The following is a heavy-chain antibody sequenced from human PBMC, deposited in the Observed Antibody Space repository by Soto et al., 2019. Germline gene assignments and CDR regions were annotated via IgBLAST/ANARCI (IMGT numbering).Heavy chain of an antibody. CDR3: ARTPLYSGSYTFDY. CDR2: ISAYNGNT. Sequence: ASVKVSCKASGYTFTSYGISWVRQAPGQGLEWMGWISAYNGNTNYAQKLQGRVTMTTDTSTSTAYMELRSLRSDDTAVYYCARTPLYSGSYTFDYWGQGTLVTVSS. D-gene: IGHD1-26*01. J-gene: IGHJ4*02. V-gene: IGHV1-18*04. CDR1: GYTFTSYG.